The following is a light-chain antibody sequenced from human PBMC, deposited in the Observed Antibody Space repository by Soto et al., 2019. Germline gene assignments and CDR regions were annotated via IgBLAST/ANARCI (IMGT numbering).Light chain of an antibody. V-gene: IGKV3-11*01. CDR2: DAS. Sequence: VLTQSPATLSLSPGERATLSCRASQSVSSQLAWYQQKPGQAPRLFIYDASKRATGVPGRFSGSGSGTDFTLTISSLEPDDVAVYYCQQRSNWPPQVTFGQGTRLEIK. J-gene: IGKJ5*01. CDR1: QSVSSQ. CDR3: QQRSNWPPQVT.